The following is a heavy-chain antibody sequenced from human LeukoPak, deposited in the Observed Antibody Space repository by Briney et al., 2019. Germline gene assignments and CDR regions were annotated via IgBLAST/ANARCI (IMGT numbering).Heavy chain of an antibody. CDR3: AREDRGGYFDY. Sequence: GRSLRLSCAPSGFTFSSYGMHWVRQAPGKGLEWVAVIWYDGSNKYYADSVKGRFTISRDNSKNTLYLQMNSLRAEDTAVYYCAREDRGGYFDYWGQGTLVTVSS. V-gene: IGHV3-33*08. J-gene: IGHJ4*02. D-gene: IGHD3-10*01. CDR1: GFTFSSYG. CDR2: IWYDGSNK.